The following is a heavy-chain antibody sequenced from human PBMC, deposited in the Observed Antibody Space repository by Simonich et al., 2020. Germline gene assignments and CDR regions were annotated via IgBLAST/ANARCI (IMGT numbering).Heavy chain of an antibody. D-gene: IGHD6-13*01. CDR3: ARHAGFAFDI. V-gene: IGHV4-39*01. CDR2: FYYSGGT. CDR1: GGSISSSSYY. Sequence: QLQLQESGPGLVKPSETLSLTCTVSGGSISSSSYYWGWIRQPPGKGLEWIGSFYYSGGTYYNPSLKSRVTISVDTSKNQFALKLSSVTAADTAVYYCARHAGFAFDIWGQGTMVTVSS. J-gene: IGHJ3*02.